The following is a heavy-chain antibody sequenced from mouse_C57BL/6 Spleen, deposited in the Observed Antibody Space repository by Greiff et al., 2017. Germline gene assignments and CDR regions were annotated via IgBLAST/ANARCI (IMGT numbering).Heavy chain of an antibody. V-gene: IGHV1-64*01. CDR3: ARYGDWDFEG. D-gene: IGHD1-1*01. Sequence: VQLQQPGAELVKPGASVKLSCKASGYTFTSYWMHWVKQRPGQGLEWIGMIHPNSGSTNYNEKFKSKATLTEDKSSSTAYMQLSSLTSEDSAVYYCARYGDWDFEGWGTGTTVTVAS. CDR1: GYTFTSYW. CDR2: IHPNSGST. J-gene: IGHJ1*03.